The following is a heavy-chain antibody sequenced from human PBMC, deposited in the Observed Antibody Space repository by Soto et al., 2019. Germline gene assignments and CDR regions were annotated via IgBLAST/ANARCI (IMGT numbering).Heavy chain of an antibody. J-gene: IGHJ6*02. CDR1: GYTFTSYY. CDR2: INPSGGST. CDR3: ARDFKFRITMVRGVFYGMDV. D-gene: IGHD3-10*01. Sequence: GASVKVSCKASGYTFTSYYMHWVRQAPGQGLEWMGIINPSGGSTSYAQKFQGRVTMTRDTSTSTVYMELSSLRSEDTAVYYCARDFKFRITMVRGVFYGMDVWGQGTTVTVSS. V-gene: IGHV1-46*01.